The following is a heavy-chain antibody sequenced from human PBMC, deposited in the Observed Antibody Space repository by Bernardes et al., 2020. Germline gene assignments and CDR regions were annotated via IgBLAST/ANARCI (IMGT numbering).Heavy chain of an antibody. V-gene: IGHV3-21*01. D-gene: IGHD3-10*01. CDR2: ISSSSSYI. CDR3: ARCGSGSRNWFDP. CDR1: GFTFSSYS. Sequence: GGSLRLSCAASGFTFSSYSMNRVRQAPGKGLEWVSSISSSSSYIYYADSVKGRFTISRDNAKNSLYLQMNSLRAEDTAVYYCARCGSGSRNWFDPWGQGTLVTVSS. J-gene: IGHJ5*02.